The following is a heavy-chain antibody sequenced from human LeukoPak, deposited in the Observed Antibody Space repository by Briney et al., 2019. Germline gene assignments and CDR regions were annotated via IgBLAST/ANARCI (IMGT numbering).Heavy chain of an antibody. J-gene: IGHJ4*02. CDR2: IYHSGST. V-gene: IGHV4-4*02. Sequence: NTSETLSLTCAVSGGSISSSNWWSWVRQPPGKGLEWIGEIYHSGSTNYNPSLKSRVTISVDKSKNQFSLKLSSVTAADTAVYYCARLTKVRGVIRYWGQGTLVTVSS. D-gene: IGHD3-10*01. CDR3: ARLTKVRGVIRY. CDR1: GGSISSSNW.